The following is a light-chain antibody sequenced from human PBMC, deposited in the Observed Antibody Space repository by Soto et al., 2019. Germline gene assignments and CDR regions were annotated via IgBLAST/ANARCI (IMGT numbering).Light chain of an antibody. Sequence: DIPMTQSPSTLSASVGDRVTITCRASESISTWLAWFQQKPGKAPKLLIYKASSLESEVPSRFTGSGSGTEFTLTISSLQPDDLATYYCQQYNSYSYTFDQGTKLEIK. CDR2: KAS. CDR1: ESISTW. V-gene: IGKV1-5*03. J-gene: IGKJ2*01. CDR3: QQYNSYSYT.